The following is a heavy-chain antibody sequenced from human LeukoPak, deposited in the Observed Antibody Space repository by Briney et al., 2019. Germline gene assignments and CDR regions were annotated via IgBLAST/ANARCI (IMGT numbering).Heavy chain of an antibody. CDR1: GYSFTSYW. D-gene: IGHD2-2*01. V-gene: IGHV5-10-1*01. J-gene: IGHJ4*02. CDR2: MDPSDSYS. Sequence: PGESLRISCKGSGYSFTSYWITWVRQMPGKGLERMGRMDPSDSYSNYSPSFQGHVTISADKSISTAYLQWSSLKASDTAMYYCARRCSSNSCPFEYWGQGTLVTVSS. CDR3: ARRCSSNSCPFEY.